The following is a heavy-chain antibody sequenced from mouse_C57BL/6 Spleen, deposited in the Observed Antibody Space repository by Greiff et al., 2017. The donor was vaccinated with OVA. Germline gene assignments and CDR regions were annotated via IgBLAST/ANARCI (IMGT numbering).Heavy chain of an antibody. V-gene: IGHV1-19*01. D-gene: IGHD1-1*01. CDR1: GYTFTDYY. J-gene: IGHJ1*03. CDR3: AREGVLRWYFDV. CDR2: INPYNGGT. Sequence: EVKLQESGPVLVKPGASVKMSCKASGYTFTDYYMNWVKQSHGKSLEWIGVINPYNGGTSYNQKFKGKATLTVDKSSSTAYMELNSLTSEDSAVYYCAREGVLRWYFDVWGTGTTVTVSS.